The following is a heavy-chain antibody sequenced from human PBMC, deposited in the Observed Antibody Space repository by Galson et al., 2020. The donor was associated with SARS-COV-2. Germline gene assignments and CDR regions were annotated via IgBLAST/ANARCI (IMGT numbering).Heavy chain of an antibody. CDR2: IWYDGSNK. D-gene: IGHD3-9*01. J-gene: IGHJ6*02. Sequence: VMETGGSLRLSCAASGFTFSSYGMHWVRQAPGKGLEWVAVIWYDGSNKYYADSVKGRFTISRDNSKNTLYLQMNSLRAEDTAVYYCAGEQPAAPLNYYYGMDGWGQGTTVTVSS. CDR3: AGEQPAAPLNYYYGMDG. CDR1: GFTFSSYG. V-gene: IGHV3-33*01.